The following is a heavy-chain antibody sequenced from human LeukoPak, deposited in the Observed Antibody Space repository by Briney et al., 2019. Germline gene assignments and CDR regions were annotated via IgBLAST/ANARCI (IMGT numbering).Heavy chain of an antibody. CDR3: ARYYYDPYGMDV. J-gene: IGHJ6*02. V-gene: IGHV4-59*08. CDR1: GGSISSYY. Sequence: SETLSLTCTVSGGSISSYYWSWIRQPPGKGLEWIGYIYYSGSTNYNPSLKSRVTISVDTSKNQFSLKLSSVTAADTAVYYCARYYYDPYGMDVWGQGTTVTVSS. CDR2: IYYSGST.